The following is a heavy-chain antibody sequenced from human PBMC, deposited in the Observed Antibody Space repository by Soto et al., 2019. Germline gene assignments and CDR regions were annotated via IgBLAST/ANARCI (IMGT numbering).Heavy chain of an antibody. V-gene: IGHV1-18*04. CDR3: ARDYALADNHDMDV. J-gene: IGHJ6*02. D-gene: IGHD4-17*01. CDR2: IDSYTGNT. CDR1: GYTLLSYS. Sequence: QAQLVQSGSEVKRSGASVKVSCKASGYTLLSYSITWVRQAPGQGLEWIGWIDSYTGNTNYEQKFQGRVTMTTDSPTSTAYMELRGLRSDDSAIYYCARDYALADNHDMDVWGQGTTVIVS.